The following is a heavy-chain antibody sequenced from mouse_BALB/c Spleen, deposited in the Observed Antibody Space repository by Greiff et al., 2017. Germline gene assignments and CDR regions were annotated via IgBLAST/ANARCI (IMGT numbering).Heavy chain of an antibody. V-gene: IGHV1S132*01. J-gene: IGHJ4*01. Sequence: VQLQQSGAELVKPGASVKLSCKTSGYTFTSYWIQWVKQRPGQGLGWIGEIFPGTGTTYYNEKFKGKATLTIDTSSSTAYMQLSSLTSEDSAVYFCARGMGAMDYWGQGTSVTVSS. D-gene: IGHD2-10*02. CDR1: GYTFTSYW. CDR3: ARGMGAMDY. CDR2: IFPGTGTT.